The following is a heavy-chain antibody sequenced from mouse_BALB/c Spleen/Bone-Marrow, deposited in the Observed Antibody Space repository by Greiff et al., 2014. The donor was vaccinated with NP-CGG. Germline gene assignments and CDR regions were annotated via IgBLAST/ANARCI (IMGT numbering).Heavy chain of an antibody. D-gene: IGHD2-14*01. CDR3: TNLGTY. Sequence: LVESGAELVKPGASVKMSCKASGYTFTSYWMHWVKQRPGQGLEWIGAIDPPDNYTHYNQEFKGKATLTVDTSSSTAYMQLSSLTSEDSAVYYCTNLGTYWGQGTLVTVSA. J-gene: IGHJ3*01. CDR1: GYTFTSYW. V-gene: IGHV1S127*01. CDR2: IDPPDNYT.